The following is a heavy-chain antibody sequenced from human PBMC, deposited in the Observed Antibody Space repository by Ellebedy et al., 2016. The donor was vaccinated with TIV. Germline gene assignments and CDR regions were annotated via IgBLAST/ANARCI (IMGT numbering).Heavy chain of an antibody. J-gene: IGHJ5*02. D-gene: IGHD6-19*01. CDR2: IMPVFRTI. V-gene: IGHV1-69*13. CDR3: VRAVAVAFEPYWLDP. CDR1: GGRFGSYA. Sequence: SVKVSXKASGGRFGSYAISWVRQAPGQGLEWLGGIMPVFRTINYAQKFQGRVTISADESTSTAYVELSSLRYDDTAVYYCVRAVAVAFEPYWLDPWGQGTLVTVSS.